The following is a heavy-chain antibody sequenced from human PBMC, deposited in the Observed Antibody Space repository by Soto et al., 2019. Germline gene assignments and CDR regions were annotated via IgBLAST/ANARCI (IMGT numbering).Heavy chain of an antibody. CDR3: ARNRPYQPHHDY. Sequence: SETLSLTCTVSGGSIRSSSYYWGWIRQPPGKGLEWIGSIYYSGSTYYNPSLKSRVTISVDTSKNQFSLKLSSVTAADTAVYYCARNRPYQPHHDYWGQGTLVTVSS. CDR1: GGSIRSSSYY. D-gene: IGHD2-2*01. J-gene: IGHJ4*02. V-gene: IGHV4-39*01. CDR2: IYYSGST.